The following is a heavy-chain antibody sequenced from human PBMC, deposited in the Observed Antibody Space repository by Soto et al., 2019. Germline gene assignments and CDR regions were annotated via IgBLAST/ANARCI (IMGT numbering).Heavy chain of an antibody. J-gene: IGHJ3*02. D-gene: IGHD6-19*01. CDR1: GYSFTSYW. V-gene: IGHV5-51*01. Sequence: PGESLKICCKGSGYSFTSYWIGWVRQMPGKGLEWMGIIYPGDSDTRYSPSFQGQVTISADKSISTAYLQWSSLKASDTAMYYCARRHFQWLVRHDAFAIWGQGTMVTVSS. CDR2: IYPGDSDT. CDR3: ARRHFQWLVRHDAFAI.